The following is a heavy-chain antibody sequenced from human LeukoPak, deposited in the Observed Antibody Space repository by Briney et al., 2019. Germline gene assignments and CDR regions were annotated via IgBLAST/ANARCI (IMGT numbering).Heavy chain of an antibody. CDR1: GFTFSSYG. Sequence: GRSLRLSCAASGFTFSSYGMHWVRQAPGKGLEWVAVIWYDGSNKYYADSVKGRFTISRDNSKNTLYLQMNSLRAEDTAVYYCARDRECYYGSGSYCRQDYYGMDVWGQGTTVTVSS. J-gene: IGHJ6*02. V-gene: IGHV3-33*01. D-gene: IGHD3-10*01. CDR3: ARDRECYYGSGSYCRQDYYGMDV. CDR2: IWYDGSNK.